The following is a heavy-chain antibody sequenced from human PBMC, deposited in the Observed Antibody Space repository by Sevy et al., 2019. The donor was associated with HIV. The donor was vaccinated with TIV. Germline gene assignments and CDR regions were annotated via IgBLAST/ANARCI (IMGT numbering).Heavy chain of an antibody. CDR1: VDSIRSSVHF. CDR2: IHHRGDS. J-gene: IGHJ3*02. CDR3: SRHCLHYLDNTGYWEAFDI. Sequence: SETLSLTCTVSVDSIRSSVHFWAWIRQPPGKGLQWLGSIHHRGDSYYNPSLRSRVTLSVETSKNQVSLNLNSMTAADTAVYFCSRHCLHYLDNTGYWEAFDIWGQGSLVTVSS. V-gene: IGHV4-39*01. D-gene: IGHD3-9*01.